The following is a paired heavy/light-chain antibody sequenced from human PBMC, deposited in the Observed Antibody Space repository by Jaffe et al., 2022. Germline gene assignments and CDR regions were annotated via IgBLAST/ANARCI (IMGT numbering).Heavy chain of an antibody. J-gene: IGHJ4*02. V-gene: IGHV4-38-2*02. CDR2: TYHSGST. CDR1: GYSISSGYY. D-gene: IGHD2-15*01. Sequence: QVQLQESGPGLVKPSETLSLTCAVSGYSISSGYYWGWIRQPPGKGLEWIGSTYHSGSTYYNPSLKSRVTISVDTSKNQFSLKLSSVTAADTAVYYCARDFGGYCSGGSCRFYYFDYWGQGTLVTVSS. CDR3: ARDFGGYCSGGSCRFYYFDY.
Light chain of an antibody. CDR3: QQYGNSPRT. Sequence: EIVLTQSPGTLSLSPGERATLSCRASQSVSSSYLAWYQQRPGQAPRLLIYGASSRATGIPDRFSGSGSGTDFTLTISRLEPEDFAVYFCQQYGNSPRTFGQGTKVEIK. CDR2: GAS. V-gene: IGKV3-20*01. CDR1: QSVSSSY. J-gene: IGKJ1*01.